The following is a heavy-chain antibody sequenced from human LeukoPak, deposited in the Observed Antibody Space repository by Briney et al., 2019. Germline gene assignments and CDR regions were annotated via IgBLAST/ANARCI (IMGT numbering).Heavy chain of an antibody. D-gene: IGHD3-10*01. Sequence: GASVKVSCKASGYTFTSYAMNWVRQAPGQGLEWMGWINTNTGNPTYAQGFTGRFVFSLDTSVSTAYLQISSLKAEDTAVYYCARGGGGSGAFYYYYYMDFWGKGPTVTVSS. CDR3: ARGGGGSGAFYYYYYMDF. V-gene: IGHV7-4-1*02. J-gene: IGHJ6*03. CDR2: INTNTGNP. CDR1: GYTFTSYA.